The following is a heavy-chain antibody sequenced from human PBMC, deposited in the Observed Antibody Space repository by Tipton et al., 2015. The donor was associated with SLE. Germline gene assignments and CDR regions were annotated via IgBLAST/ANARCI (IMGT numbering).Heavy chain of an antibody. J-gene: IGHJ6*03. D-gene: IGHD2-2*01. V-gene: IGHV1-46*01. Sequence: QVQLVQSGPEVKKPGASVQISCKASGYTFITYYIHWVRQAPGQGLEWMGIIKPSGGSTTYAQKFQGRVTMTRDTSTSTVYMELSSLRSEDTAVYYCARAIVVVPGRYYMDVWGKGTTVTISS. CDR2: IKPSGGST. CDR3: ARAIVVVPGRYYMDV. CDR1: GYTFITYY.